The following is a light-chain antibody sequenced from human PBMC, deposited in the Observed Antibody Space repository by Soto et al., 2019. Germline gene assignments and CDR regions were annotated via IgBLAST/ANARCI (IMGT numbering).Light chain of an antibody. CDR3: ISYTDRQSDL. V-gene: IGLV2-14*03. J-gene: IGLJ1*01. CDR2: AVS. CDR1: SSDIGSYDH. Sequence: QSVLTQPASVSGSPGQSITISCSGTSSDIGSYDHVAWYQQFPGKSPKLIIYAVSDRPSGVSDRFSGSTSGISASMTISGLQTEDEADYYCISYTDRQSDLFGTGTKVTVL.